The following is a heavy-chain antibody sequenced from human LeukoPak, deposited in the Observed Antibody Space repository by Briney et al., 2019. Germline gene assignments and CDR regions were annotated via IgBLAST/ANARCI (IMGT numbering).Heavy chain of an antibody. CDR1: GGSISSYY. V-gene: IGHV4-59*12. J-gene: IGHJ4*02. Sequence: SETLSLTCTVSGGSISSYYWSWIRQSPGKGLEWIGYIYYSGSTNYNPSLKGRVTMLVDTSRNQFSLKLSSVTAADTAVYYCARDYGDYGYFDYWGQGTLVTVSS. CDR2: IYYSGST. CDR3: ARDYGDYGYFDY. D-gene: IGHD4-17*01.